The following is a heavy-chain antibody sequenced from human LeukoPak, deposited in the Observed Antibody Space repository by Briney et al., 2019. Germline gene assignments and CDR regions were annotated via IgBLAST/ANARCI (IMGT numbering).Heavy chain of an antibody. CDR1: GFTFSNYA. Sequence: GRSLRLSCAASGFTFSNYAMHWVRQAPGTGLEWVAVISYDGSNKYYADSVKGRFTISRDNSKKTLFLQMNSLRAEDTAVYYCSKDSRISGFGELGYFGYWGQGTLVTVSS. V-gene: IGHV3-30*04. J-gene: IGHJ4*02. CDR2: ISYDGSNK. D-gene: IGHD3-10*01. CDR3: SKDSRISGFGELGYFGY.